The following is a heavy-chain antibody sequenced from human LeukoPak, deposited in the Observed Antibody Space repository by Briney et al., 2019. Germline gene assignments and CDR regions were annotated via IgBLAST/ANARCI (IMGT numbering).Heavy chain of an antibody. CDR1: GYTFSTYY. V-gene: IGHV1-46*01. CDR3: ARGSSVLEWLSWFDP. J-gene: IGHJ5*02. CDR2: INPSGGST. D-gene: IGHD3-3*01. Sequence: ASVKVSCKSSGYTFSTYYMHWVRQAPGQGLEWMGIINPSGGSTNYAQKFQGRVTMTRDTSTSTVYMELSSLRSEDTAVYYCARGSSVLEWLSWFDPWGQGTLVTVSS.